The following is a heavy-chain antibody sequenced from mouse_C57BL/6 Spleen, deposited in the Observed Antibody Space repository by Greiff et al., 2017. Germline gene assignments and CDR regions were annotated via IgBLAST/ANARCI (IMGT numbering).Heavy chain of an antibody. Sequence: VQLQQSGPELVKPGASVKISCKASGYAFSSSWMNWVKQRPGKGLEWIGRIYPGDGDTNYNGTFKGKATLTADKSSSTAYMQLSILTSEDSAVYFCASSYYCSSLYYAMDYWGQGTSVTVSS. CDR2: IYPGDGDT. D-gene: IGHD1-1*01. CDR1: GYAFSSSW. J-gene: IGHJ4*01. CDR3: ASSYYCSSLYYAMDY. V-gene: IGHV1-82*01.